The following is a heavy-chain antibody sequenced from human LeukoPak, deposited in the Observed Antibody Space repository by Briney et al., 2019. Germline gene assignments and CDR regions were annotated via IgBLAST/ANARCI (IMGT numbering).Heavy chain of an antibody. CDR2: IYYSGST. V-gene: IGHV4-39*02. CDR1: GGSISSYY. Sequence: SETLSLTCTVSGGSISSYYWSWIRQPPGKGLEWIGSIYYSGSTYYNPSLKSRVTISVDTSKNQFSLKLSSVTAADTAVYYCARDRGSGSYHLDAFDIWGQGTMVTVSS. D-gene: IGHD3-10*01. J-gene: IGHJ3*02. CDR3: ARDRGSGSYHLDAFDI.